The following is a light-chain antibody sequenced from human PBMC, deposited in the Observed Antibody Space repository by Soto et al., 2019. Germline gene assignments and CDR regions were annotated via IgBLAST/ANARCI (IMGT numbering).Light chain of an antibody. J-gene: IGKJ5*01. V-gene: IGKV1-9*01. Sequence: DIQLTQSPSFLSASVGDRVTITCRASQGIDTYLAWYQQKPGKAPKLLIYAASFLQSGVPSRFSGSGSGTEFTLTISSLQPEVFAAYYCQQLNTYPFIFGQGTRLEIK. CDR3: QQLNTYPFI. CDR1: QGIDTY. CDR2: AAS.